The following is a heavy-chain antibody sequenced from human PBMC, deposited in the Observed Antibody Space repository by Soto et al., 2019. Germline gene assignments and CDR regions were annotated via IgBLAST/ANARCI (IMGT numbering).Heavy chain of an antibody. D-gene: IGHD2-2*01. CDR2: ISGGGDRT. Sequence: EVQLLESGGGLVQPGGSLRLSCVGSGFTFFNYAMNWVRQTPGKGLEWVSGISGGGDRTFDADSVKGRFTISRDNSKNTVNLQMNSLRADDTAVYYCARKVLGSTSRPDWWYFDLWGRGTLVTVSS. CDR3: ARKVLGSTSRPDWWYFDL. V-gene: IGHV3-23*01. J-gene: IGHJ2*01. CDR1: GFTFFNYA.